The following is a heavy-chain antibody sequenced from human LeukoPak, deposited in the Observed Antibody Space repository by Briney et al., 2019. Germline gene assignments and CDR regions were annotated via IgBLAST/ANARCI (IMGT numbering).Heavy chain of an antibody. D-gene: IGHD2-21*01. CDR1: GNTFTGYY. J-gene: IGHJ5*02. V-gene: IGHV1-2*02. Sequence: ASVKVSCKASGNTFTGYYMHWVRQAPGQGLEWMGWINPNSGGTNYAQKFQGRVTMTRDTSISTAYMEPSRLRSDDTAVYYCARDLGFDSNWFDPWGQGTLVTVSS. CDR2: INPNSGGT. CDR3: ARDLGFDSNWFDP.